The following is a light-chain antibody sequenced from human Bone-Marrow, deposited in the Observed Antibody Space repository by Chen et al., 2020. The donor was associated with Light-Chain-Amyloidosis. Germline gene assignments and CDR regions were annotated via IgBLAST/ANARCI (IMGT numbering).Light chain of an antibody. CDR1: KVGSTS. Sequence: SYALTQPSSASVAPGHPATLACGGNKVGSTSVPGYQQTPGQAPLLVVYDDSDRTSGIPERLAGAHAGNTATLTISRVEAGDEADYYCHVWDRSSDRPVFGGGTKLTVL. J-gene: IGLJ3*02. V-gene: IGLV3-21*02. CDR2: DDS. CDR3: HVWDRSSDRPV.